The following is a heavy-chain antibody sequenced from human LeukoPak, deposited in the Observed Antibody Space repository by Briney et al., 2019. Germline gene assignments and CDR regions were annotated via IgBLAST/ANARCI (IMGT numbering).Heavy chain of an antibody. V-gene: IGHV3-66*01. CDR3: AGGRARTREYFDY. J-gene: IGHJ4*02. D-gene: IGHD1-14*01. CDR2: IYSGGST. CDR1: GYTFSSYA. Sequence: SGGSLRLSCAASGYTFSSYAMSWLRRAPGKGLEWVSVIYSGGSTYYADSVKGRFTISRDNSKNTLYLQMNSLRAEDTAVYYCAGGRARTREYFDYWGQGTLVTVSS.